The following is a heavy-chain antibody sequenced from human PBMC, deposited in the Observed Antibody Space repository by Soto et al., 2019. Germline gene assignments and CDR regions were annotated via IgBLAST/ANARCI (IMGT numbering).Heavy chain of an antibody. CDR2: FDPEDGET. D-gene: IGHD2-2*01. CDR3: ATLGYCSSTSCYYYYGMDV. CDR1: GYTLTELS. J-gene: IGHJ6*02. Sequence: WASVKVSCKVSGYTLTELSMHWVRQAPGKGLEWMGGFDPEDGETIYAQKFQGRVTMTEDTSTDTAYMELSSLRSEDTAVYYCATLGYCSSTSCYYYYGMDVWGQGTTVTVSS. V-gene: IGHV1-24*01.